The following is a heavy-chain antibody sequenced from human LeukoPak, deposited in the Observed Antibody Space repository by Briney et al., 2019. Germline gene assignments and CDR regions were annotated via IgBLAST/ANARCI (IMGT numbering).Heavy chain of an antibody. CDR1: GGSISYYY. CDR3: ARHGTISSESYFDY. CDR2: IYYSGST. Sequence: SETLSLTCTVSGGSISYYYWSWIRQPPGKGLEWIGFIYYSGSTNYNPSLKSRVTMSVDTSKNQFSLKLSSVTAADTAVYYCARHGTISSESYFDYWGQGALVTVSS. J-gene: IGHJ4*02. V-gene: IGHV4-59*01. D-gene: IGHD1-14*01.